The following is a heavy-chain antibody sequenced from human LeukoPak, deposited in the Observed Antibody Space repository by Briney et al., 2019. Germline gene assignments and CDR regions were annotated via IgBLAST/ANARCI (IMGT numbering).Heavy chain of an antibody. CDR3: ARMEGPGVILDSPFDY. CDR2: IIPIFGTA. V-gene: IGHV1-69*13. J-gene: IGHJ4*02. D-gene: IGHD3-10*01. Sequence: SVKVSCKASGGTFSSYAISWVRQAPGQGLEWMGGIIPIFGTANYAQKFQGRVTITADESTSTAYMELSSLRSEDTAVYYCARMEGPGVILDSPFDYRGQGTLVTVSS. CDR1: GGTFSSYA.